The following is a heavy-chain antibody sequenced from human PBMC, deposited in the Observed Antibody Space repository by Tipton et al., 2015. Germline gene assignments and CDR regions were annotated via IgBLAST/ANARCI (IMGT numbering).Heavy chain of an antibody. V-gene: IGHV4-59*01. CDR2: VVYRGGT. Sequence: TLSLTCTVSGESISSYYWSWLRQPPGKGLERIGSVVYRGGTYYSPLLKSRVTISLERSKNQFSLNLKSVTAADTAVYFCAREGKECGGGSCISFDYWGQGTRVTVSS. CDR3: AREGKECGGGSCISFDY. D-gene: IGHD2-15*01. J-gene: IGHJ4*02. CDR1: GESISSYY.